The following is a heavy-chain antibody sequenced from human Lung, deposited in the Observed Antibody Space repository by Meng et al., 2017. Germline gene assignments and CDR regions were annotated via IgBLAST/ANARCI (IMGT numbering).Heavy chain of an antibody. CDR3: ARLPLLWFGESHDFDY. CDR1: GFTFSSYS. V-gene: IGHV3-21*02. Sequence: EVQLVESGGGLVKPGGSLGLSCASSGFTFSSYSMNWGRQTPGKGLEWVSLISSSSSYIYYADSVKGRFTISRDNAKNSLYLQMNSLRAEDTAVYYCARLPLLWFGESHDFDYWGQGTLVTVSS. CDR2: ISSSSSYI. J-gene: IGHJ4*02. D-gene: IGHD3-10*01.